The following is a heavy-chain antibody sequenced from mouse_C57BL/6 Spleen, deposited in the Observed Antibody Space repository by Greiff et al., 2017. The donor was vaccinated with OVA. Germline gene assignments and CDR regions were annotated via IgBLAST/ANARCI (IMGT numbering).Heavy chain of an antibody. V-gene: IGHV1-15*01. CDR2: IYPETGGT. J-gene: IGHJ3*01. CDR1: GYAFTDYE. CDR3: TGGYYPAFAD. Sequence: QVQLQQSGAELVRPGASVTLSCKASGYAFTDYEMHWVKQTPVHGLEWIGAIYPETGGTAYNQKFKGKAILTADKSSSTAYMELRSLTSEDSAVYYCTGGYYPAFADWGQGTLVTVSA. D-gene: IGHD2-3*01.